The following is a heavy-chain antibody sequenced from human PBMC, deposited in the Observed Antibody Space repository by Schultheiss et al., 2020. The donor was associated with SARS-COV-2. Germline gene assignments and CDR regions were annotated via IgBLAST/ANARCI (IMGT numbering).Heavy chain of an antibody. CDR2: IYTSGST. CDR3: ARTEYQLAHSYYYYYMDV. CDR1: GGSISSYY. Sequence: SETLSLTCAVSGGSISSYYWSWIRQPAGKGLEWIGRIYTSGSTNYNPSLKSRVTISVDTSKNQFSLKLSSVTAADTAVYYCARTEYQLAHSYYYYYMDVWGKGTTVTVSS. D-gene: IGHD2-2*01. V-gene: IGHV4-4*07. J-gene: IGHJ6*03.